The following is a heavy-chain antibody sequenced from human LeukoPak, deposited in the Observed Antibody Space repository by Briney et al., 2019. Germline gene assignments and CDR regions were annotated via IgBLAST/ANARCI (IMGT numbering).Heavy chain of an antibody. CDR1: GFTFSSYS. Sequence: GGSLRLSCAPSGFTFSSYSMNWVRQAPGKGLEWVSSISSSSSYIYYAGSVKGRFTISRDNAKNSLYLQMNSLRAGDTAVYYCASTVEMATRGPFDYWGQGTLVTVSS. D-gene: IGHD5-24*01. CDR2: ISSSSSYI. J-gene: IGHJ4*02. V-gene: IGHV3-21*01. CDR3: ASTVEMATRGPFDY.